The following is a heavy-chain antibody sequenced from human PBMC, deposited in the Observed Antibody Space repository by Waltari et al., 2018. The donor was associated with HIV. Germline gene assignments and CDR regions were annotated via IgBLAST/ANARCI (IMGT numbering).Heavy chain of an antibody. CDR3: ARDRWVASSNWYVDF. CDR1: GFRFSKYG. CDR2: IYSDGSHK. Sequence: QVQLVASGGGVVQPGGSLRLSCAASGFRFSKYGMQWVRQTPGRGMGWVAVIYSDGSHKSYTDSIKGRFTVSRDNSKNTLNLQMDGLRAEDTGVYYCARDRWVASSNWYVDFWGQGTLVSVSA. J-gene: IGHJ4*02. V-gene: IGHV3-30*19. D-gene: IGHD6-13*01.